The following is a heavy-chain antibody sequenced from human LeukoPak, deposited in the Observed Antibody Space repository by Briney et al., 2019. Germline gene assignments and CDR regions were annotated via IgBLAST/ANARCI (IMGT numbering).Heavy chain of an antibody. V-gene: IGHV3-7*04. CDR1: GFTFSNFW. CDR2: IKYDESEK. CDR3: ARVTTNGYFEY. D-gene: IGHD1-1*01. J-gene: IGHJ4*02. Sequence: GGSLRLSCAASGFTFSNFWMGWARQAPGKGLEWVASIKYDESEKHYVDSVKGRFTISRDNAKNSLYLQMNSLRGEDTAVYFCARVTTNGYFEYWGQGSLVTVSS.